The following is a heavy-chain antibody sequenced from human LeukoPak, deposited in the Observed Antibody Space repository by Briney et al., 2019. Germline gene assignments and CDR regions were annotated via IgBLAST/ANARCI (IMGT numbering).Heavy chain of an antibody. CDR3: ARAEWLVRYYYGMDV. V-gene: IGHV3-74*01. Sequence: GGSLRLSCAASGFTFSSYWMHWVRQAPGKGLVGVSRINSDGSSTSYADSVKGRFTISRDNAKNTLYLQMNSLRAEDTAVYYCARAEWLVRYYYGMDVWGQGTTVTVSS. CDR1: GFTFSSYW. J-gene: IGHJ6*02. D-gene: IGHD6-19*01. CDR2: INSDGSST.